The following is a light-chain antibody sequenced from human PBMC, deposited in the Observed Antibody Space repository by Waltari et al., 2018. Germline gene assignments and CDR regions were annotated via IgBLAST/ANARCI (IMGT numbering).Light chain of an antibody. Sequence: DVVMTQSPLSLPVTPGQPASLPCRSNQNLVHSDGNTYLNRLQQRPGQSPRRLIYKVSNPVSGVPDRFSGSWAGTDFTLKISRLEAEDVGVDYCMQGAHWPRTFGQGTKVEIK. CDR2: KVS. CDR1: QNLVHSDGNTY. V-gene: IGKV2-30*02. CDR3: MQGAHWPRT. J-gene: IGKJ1*01.